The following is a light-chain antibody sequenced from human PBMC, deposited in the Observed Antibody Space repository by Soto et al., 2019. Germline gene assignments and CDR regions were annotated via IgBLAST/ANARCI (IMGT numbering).Light chain of an antibody. V-gene: IGKV3-11*01. CDR1: ESVTND. CDR2: DVS. J-gene: IGKJ1*01. Sequence: EIVLTQSPATLSLSPGERGPLSCRDSESVTNDLAWYQQKPGQAPRLLVYDVSNRATGTPARFSGSGSGVAFTLPTRRSHAQFLAAFHCQEYNQGPGKCAPGTRV. CDR3: QEYNQGPGK.